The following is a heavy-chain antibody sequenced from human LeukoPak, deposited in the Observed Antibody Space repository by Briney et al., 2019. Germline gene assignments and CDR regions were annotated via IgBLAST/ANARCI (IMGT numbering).Heavy chain of an antibody. CDR1: GGSISSYY. J-gene: IGHJ6*03. V-gene: IGHV4-59*01. Sequence: SETLSLTCTVSGGSISSYYWSWIRQPPGKGLKWIGYINYSGSTNYKPSLKSRVTISVDTSKNQFSLKLSSVTAADTAVYYCARSNRKTQLLTYYYYMDVWGKGTTVTVSS. D-gene: IGHD1-26*01. CDR3: ARSNRKTQLLTYYYYMDV. CDR2: INYSGST.